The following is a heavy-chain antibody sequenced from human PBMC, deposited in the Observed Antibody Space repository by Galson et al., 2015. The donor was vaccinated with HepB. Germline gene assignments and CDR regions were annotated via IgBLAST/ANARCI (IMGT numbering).Heavy chain of an antibody. D-gene: IGHD4-23*01. CDR2: ISGSGGST. CDR3: AKDRSWMNYGGKSYFDY. Sequence: SLRLSCAASGFTFSSYAMSWVRQAPGKGLEWVSAISGSGGSTYYADSVKGRFTISRDNSKNTLYLQMNSLRAEDTAVYYCAKDRSWMNYGGKSYFDYWGQGTLVTVSS. J-gene: IGHJ4*02. V-gene: IGHV3-23*01. CDR1: GFTFSSYA.